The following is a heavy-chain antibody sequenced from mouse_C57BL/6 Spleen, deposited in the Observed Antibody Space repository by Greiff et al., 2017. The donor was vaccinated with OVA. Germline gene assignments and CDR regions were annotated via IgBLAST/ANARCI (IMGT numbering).Heavy chain of an antibody. CDR2: IDPSDSET. CDR3: ARDYSNYGFSFAY. Sequence: VQLQQPGAELVRPGSSVKLSCKASGYTFTSYWMHWVKQRPIQGLEWIGNIDPSDSETHYNQKFKDKATLTVDKSSSTAYMQLSSLTSEDSAVYYCARDYSNYGFSFAYWGQGTLVTVSA. J-gene: IGHJ3*01. V-gene: IGHV1-52*01. D-gene: IGHD2-5*01. CDR1: GYTFTSYW.